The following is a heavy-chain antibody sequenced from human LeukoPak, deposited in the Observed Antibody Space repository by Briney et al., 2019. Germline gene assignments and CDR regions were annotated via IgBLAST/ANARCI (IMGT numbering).Heavy chain of an antibody. D-gene: IGHD2-15*01. CDR2: IYYSGST. J-gene: IGHJ4*02. Sequence: SETLSLTCTVSGGSIGSSSYYWGWIRQPPGKGLEWIGSIYYSGSTYYNPSLKSRVTISVDTSKNQFSLKLSSVTAADTAVYYCARVAATFDYWGQGTLVTVSS. CDR1: GGSIGSSSYY. V-gene: IGHV4-39*01. CDR3: ARVAATFDY.